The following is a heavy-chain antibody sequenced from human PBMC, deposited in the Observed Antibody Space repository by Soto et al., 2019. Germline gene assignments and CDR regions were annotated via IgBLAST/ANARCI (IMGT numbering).Heavy chain of an antibody. CDR2: INSGGSFA. CDR3: PRESGSGEHLP. Sequence: EEQLVESGGGLVQPGGSLRLSCAASDFSFGNYWMHWVRQATGKGLVWVSRINSGGSFANYAESVKGRLAISRDNAKNMLYRQMDCLRAEDTALYNCPRESGSGEHLPWGQAPLVCVSS. J-gene: IGHJ4*02. V-gene: IGHV3-74*01. CDR1: DFSFGNYW. D-gene: IGHD6-25*01.